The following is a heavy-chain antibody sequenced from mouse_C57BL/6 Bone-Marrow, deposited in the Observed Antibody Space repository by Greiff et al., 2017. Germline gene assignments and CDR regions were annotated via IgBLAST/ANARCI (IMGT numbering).Heavy chain of an antibody. D-gene: IGHD1-1*01. J-gene: IGHJ3*01. CDR2: IDPENGDT. Sequence: VQLQQSGAELVRPGASVTLSCTASGFNIKDDYMHWVKQRPEQGLEWIGWIDPENGDTEYASKFQGKATITADTSSNTAYLQLSSLTSEDTAVYYCTTEDYYGSSWFAYWGQGTLVTVSA. CDR3: TTEDYYGSSWFAY. CDR1: GFNIKDDY. V-gene: IGHV14-4*01.